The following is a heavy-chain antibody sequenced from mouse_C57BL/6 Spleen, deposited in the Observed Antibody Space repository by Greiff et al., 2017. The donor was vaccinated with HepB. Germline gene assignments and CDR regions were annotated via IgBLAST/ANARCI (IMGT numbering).Heavy chain of an antibody. CDR3: ALERTYYGSSFYFDY. D-gene: IGHD1-1*01. J-gene: IGHJ2*01. CDR2: INPSNGGT. CDR1: GYTFTSYW. V-gene: IGHV1-53*01. Sequence: QVQLKQPGTELVKPGASVKLSCKASGYTFTSYWMHWVKQRPGQGLEWIGNINPSNGGTNYNEKFKSKATLTVDKSSSTAYLQLSSLTSEDSAVYYCALERTYYGSSFYFDYWGQGTTLTVSS.